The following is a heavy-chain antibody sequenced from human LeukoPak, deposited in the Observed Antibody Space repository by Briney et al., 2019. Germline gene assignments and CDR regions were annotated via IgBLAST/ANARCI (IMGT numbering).Heavy chain of an antibody. V-gene: IGHV1-69*13. Sequence: SVKVSCKASGGTFSSYAISWVRQAPGQGLEWMGGIIPIFGTANYAQKFQGRVTITADESTSTAYMELSSLRSEDTAVYYCARSRNYDILTGYPKLEYYFDYWGQGTLVTVSS. CDR1: GGTFSSYA. CDR3: ARSRNYDILTGYPKLEYYFDY. CDR2: IIPIFGTA. D-gene: IGHD3-9*01. J-gene: IGHJ4*02.